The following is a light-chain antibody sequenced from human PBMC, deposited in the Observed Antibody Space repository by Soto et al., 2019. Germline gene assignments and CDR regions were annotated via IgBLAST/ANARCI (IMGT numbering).Light chain of an antibody. CDR3: QQYGDSTGWT. Sequence: EIVLTQSPGTLSLSSGERATLSCRASQSVSSIYLGWYQQKPGQAPRLLIYGASSRATGIPDRFSGSGSGTDFTLTISRLEPEDFAVYYCQQYGDSTGWTFGQGTKVDIK. CDR2: GAS. V-gene: IGKV3-20*01. CDR1: QSVSSIY. J-gene: IGKJ1*01.